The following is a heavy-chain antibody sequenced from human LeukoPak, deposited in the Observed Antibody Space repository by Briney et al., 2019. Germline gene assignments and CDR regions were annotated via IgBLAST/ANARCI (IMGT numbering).Heavy chain of an antibody. J-gene: IGHJ4*02. D-gene: IGHD3-10*01. CDR3: ARGSRSGDY. CDR1: GYTFTNYD. V-gene: IGHV1-8*01. CDR2: MNPNSGNT. Sequence: ASVTVSCTTSGYTFTNYDINWVRQATGQGLEWMGWMNPNSGNTGYAQKFQGRVTMTRNISTSTAYMELSSLRSEDTAVYYCARGSRSGDYWGQGTLVTVSS.